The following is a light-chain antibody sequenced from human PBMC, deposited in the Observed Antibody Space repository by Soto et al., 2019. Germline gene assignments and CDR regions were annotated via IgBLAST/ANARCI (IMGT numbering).Light chain of an antibody. CDR1: SSDVGRYNY. CDR2: DVT. CDR3: SSCTTSSTLYV. V-gene: IGLV2-14*03. J-gene: IGLJ1*01. Sequence: QSVLAQPASVSGSRGQSITISCTGTSSDVGRYNYVSWFQQHPGKVPKLIIYDVTNRPSGVSDRFSGSKSGNTASLTISGLQAEDEADYYCSSCTTSSTLYVFGTGTKVTVL.